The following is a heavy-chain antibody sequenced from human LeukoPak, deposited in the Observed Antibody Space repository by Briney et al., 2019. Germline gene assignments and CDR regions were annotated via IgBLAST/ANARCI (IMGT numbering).Heavy chain of an antibody. V-gene: IGHV3-33*01. CDR3: ARDWPPLTYYDFWSGYSSHYGMDV. Sequence: GGSLRLSCAASGFTFSSYGMHWVRQAPGKGLEWVAVIWYDGSNKYYADSVKGRFTISRDNSKNTLYLQMNSLRAEDTAVYYCARDWPPLTYYDFWSGYSSHYGMDVWGQGTTVTVSS. J-gene: IGHJ6*02. CDR1: GFTFSSYG. CDR2: IWYDGSNK. D-gene: IGHD3-3*01.